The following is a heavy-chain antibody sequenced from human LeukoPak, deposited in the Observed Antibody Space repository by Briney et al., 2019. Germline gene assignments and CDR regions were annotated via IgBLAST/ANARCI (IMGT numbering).Heavy chain of an antibody. D-gene: IGHD6-13*01. CDR2: IYPGDSDT. CDR3: ARHTRMYSSSWYAREDYYYYMDV. V-gene: IGHV5-51*01. Sequence: GGSLKISGKGSGYRFTSYWIGWVRQMPGKGLEWMGIIYPGDSDTIYSPSFQGQVTISAYKSISTAYLQWSSLKASDTAMYYCARHTRMYSSSWYAREDYYYYMDVWGKGTTVTVSS. CDR1: GYRFTSYW. J-gene: IGHJ6*03.